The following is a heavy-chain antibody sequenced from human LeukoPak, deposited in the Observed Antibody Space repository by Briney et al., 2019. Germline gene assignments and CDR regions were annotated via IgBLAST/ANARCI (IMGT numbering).Heavy chain of an antibody. CDR1: GFTFSSYG. V-gene: IGHV3-30*02. J-gene: IGHJ4*02. D-gene: IGHD3-22*01. Sequence: PGGSLRLSCAASGFTFSSYGMHWVRQAPGKGLEWVAFIRYDGSNKYYADSVKGRFTISRDNSKNTLYLQMNSLRAEDTAVYYCAKDGGYYYKSAYYFDYWGQGTLVTVSS. CDR2: IRYDGSNK. CDR3: AKDGGYYYKSAYYFDY.